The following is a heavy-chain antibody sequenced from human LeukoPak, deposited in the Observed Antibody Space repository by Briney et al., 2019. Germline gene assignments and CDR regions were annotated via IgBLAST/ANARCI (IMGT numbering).Heavy chain of an antibody. Sequence: GGSLRLSCAASGFTFDDYAMHWVRQAPGKGLEWVSGISWNSGSIGYADSVKGRFTISRDNAKNSLYLQMNSLRAEDTALYYCAKGSMVTGLNYWGQGTLVTVSS. J-gene: IGHJ4*02. CDR1: GFTFDDYA. CDR3: AKGSMVTGLNY. CDR2: ISWNSGSI. V-gene: IGHV3-9*01. D-gene: IGHD5-18*01.